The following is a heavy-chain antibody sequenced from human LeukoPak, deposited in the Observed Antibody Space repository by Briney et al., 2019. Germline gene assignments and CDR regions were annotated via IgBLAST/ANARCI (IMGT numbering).Heavy chain of an antibody. D-gene: IGHD3-22*01. J-gene: IGHJ4*02. CDR1: GFTFGKYW. V-gene: IGHV3-23*01. CDR2: ISGSGGST. Sequence: QPGGSLRLSCVASGFTFGKYWMSWVRQAPGKGLEWVSAISGSGGSTYYADSVKGRFTISRDNSKNTLYLQMNSLRAEDTAVYYCAKAAYDSSGYYPYSPFDYWGQGTLVTVSS. CDR3: AKAAYDSSGYYPYSPFDY.